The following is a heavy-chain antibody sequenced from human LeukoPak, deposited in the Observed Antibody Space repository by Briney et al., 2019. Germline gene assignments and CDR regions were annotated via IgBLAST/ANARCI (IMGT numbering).Heavy chain of an antibody. D-gene: IGHD1-1*01. J-gene: IGHJ4*02. V-gene: IGHV1-3*01. CDR1: RYTFTSYA. CDR3: ARDPGQLELGY. Sequence: ASVKVSCKASRYTFTSYAMHWVRQAPGQRLEYMGWINAGNGNTKYSQNFQGRVTITRDTYASTAYMELSSLRSDDTAVYYCARDPGQLELGYWGQGTLVTVSS. CDR2: INAGNGNT.